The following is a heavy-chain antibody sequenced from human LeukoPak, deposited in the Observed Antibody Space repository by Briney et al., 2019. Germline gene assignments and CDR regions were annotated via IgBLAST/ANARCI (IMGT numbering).Heavy chain of an antibody. D-gene: IGHD4-17*01. CDR3: ARDSYGDYVRNAFDI. J-gene: IGHJ3*02. Sequence: GASVKVSCKASGGTFSSYDISWVRQAPGQGLEWMGGIIPIFGTANYAQKFQGRVTITADESTSTAYMELSSLRSEDTAVYYCARDSYGDYVRNAFDIWGQGTMVTVSS. CDR2: IIPIFGTA. CDR1: GGTFSSYD. V-gene: IGHV1-69*13.